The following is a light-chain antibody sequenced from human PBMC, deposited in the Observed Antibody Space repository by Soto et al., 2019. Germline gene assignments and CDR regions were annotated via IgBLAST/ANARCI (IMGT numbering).Light chain of an antibody. Sequence: DIHMTQSPSTLSASVGDRVTITCRASQSISSWLAWYKQKPGKAPKLLIYDASILERGVPSRFRGVGSVTDFTLTISSLQPDDFATYYCQQYNSYSSTFGQGTKVEIK. V-gene: IGKV1-5*01. CDR3: QQYNSYSST. CDR1: QSISSW. CDR2: DAS. J-gene: IGKJ1*01.